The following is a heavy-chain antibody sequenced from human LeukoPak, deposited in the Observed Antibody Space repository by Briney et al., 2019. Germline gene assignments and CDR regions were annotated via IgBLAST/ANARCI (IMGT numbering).Heavy chain of an antibody. CDR1: GFTFSSYG. J-gene: IGHJ4*02. V-gene: IGHV3-48*04. CDR3: ARDRGVRGVSTGY. Sequence: GGSLRLSCAASGFTFSSYGMHWVRQAPGKGLEWVSYISSSSSTIYYADSVKGRFTISRDNAKNSLYLQMNSLRAEDTAVYYCARDRGVRGVSTGYWGQGTLVTVSS. D-gene: IGHD3-10*01. CDR2: ISSSSSTI.